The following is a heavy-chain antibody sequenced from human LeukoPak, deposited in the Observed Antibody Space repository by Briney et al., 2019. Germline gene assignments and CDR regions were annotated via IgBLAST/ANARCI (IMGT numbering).Heavy chain of an antibody. CDR3: AKPLEKYTYGGNFDY. V-gene: IGHV3-23*01. CDR1: GFTFSYYA. CDR2: ISSSADST. D-gene: IGHD4-23*01. Sequence: PGGSLGLSCEASGFTFSYYAMSWVRQAPGKGLAWVSVISSSADSTYYADSVKGRFTISRDNSKNTLYLQMNSLRAEDTAVYYCAKPLEKYTYGGNFDYWGQGILVTVSS. J-gene: IGHJ4*02.